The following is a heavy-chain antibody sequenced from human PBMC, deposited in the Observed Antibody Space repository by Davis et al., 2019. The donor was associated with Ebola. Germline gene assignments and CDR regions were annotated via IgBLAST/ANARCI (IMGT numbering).Heavy chain of an antibody. CDR2: IIPIFGTT. Sequence: AASVKVSCKASGYPFTSYYMHWVRQAPGQGLEWMGGIIPIFGTTNYAQKFQGRVTIIADKSTSTAYMELSSLRSEDTAVYYCARERFISGYMLDSWGQGTLVTVSS. D-gene: IGHD3-9*01. J-gene: IGHJ5*01. CDR1: GYPFTSYY. CDR3: ARERFISGYMLDS. V-gene: IGHV1-69*06.